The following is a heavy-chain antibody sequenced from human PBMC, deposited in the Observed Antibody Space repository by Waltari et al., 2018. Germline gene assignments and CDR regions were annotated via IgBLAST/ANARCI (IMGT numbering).Heavy chain of an antibody. D-gene: IGHD3-22*01. CDR2: IYYSGTT. CDR3: ASSLYYYDSYFDY. Sequence: QLQLQESGPGLVKPSETLSLTCTVSGGSIRSSSYYWGWIRQPPGRGLGWIGSIYYSGTTFDNPSLQSRVTIFLDTSENQFSLKLRSVTAADTAVYYCASSLYYYDSYFDYWGQGTLVTVSS. CDR1: GGSIRSSSYY. J-gene: IGHJ4*02. V-gene: IGHV4-39*01.